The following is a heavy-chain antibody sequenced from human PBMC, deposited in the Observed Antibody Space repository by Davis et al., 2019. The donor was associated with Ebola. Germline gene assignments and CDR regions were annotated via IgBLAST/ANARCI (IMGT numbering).Heavy chain of an antibody. D-gene: IGHD4-17*01. CDR2: INPNSGGT. CDR1: GYTFTGYY. Sequence: ASVQVSCQASGYTFTGYYMHWVRQAPGQALEWMGWINPNSGGTNYAQKFQGRVTMTRDTSISTAYMELSRLRSDDTAVYYCAREPLHGDRGGMDVWGQGTTVTVSS. J-gene: IGHJ6*02. CDR3: AREPLHGDRGGMDV. V-gene: IGHV1-2*02.